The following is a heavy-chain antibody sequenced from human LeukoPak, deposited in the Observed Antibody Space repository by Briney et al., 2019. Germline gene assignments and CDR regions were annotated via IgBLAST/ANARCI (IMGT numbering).Heavy chain of an antibody. J-gene: IGHJ4*02. CDR2: INPNSGGT. V-gene: IGHV1-2*06. Sequence: ASVNVSCKASGYTFTDHYIHWVRQAPGQGLEWTGRINPNSGGTNYAQKFQGRVTMTRDTSISTAYMELSRLRSDETAVYYCARQLELSPFFDYWGQGTLVTVSS. CDR1: GYTFTDHY. D-gene: IGHD1-26*01. CDR3: ARQLELSPFFDY.